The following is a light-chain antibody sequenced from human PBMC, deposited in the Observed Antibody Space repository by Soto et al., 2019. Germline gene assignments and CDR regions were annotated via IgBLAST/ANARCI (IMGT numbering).Light chain of an antibody. CDR3: AAWDDSLDGPV. J-gene: IGLJ3*02. V-gene: IGLV1-44*01. CDR1: SSNIGSKT. Sequence: QSVLTQPPSASGTPGQRVTISCSGSSSNIGSKTVNWYQQLPGTAPKLLIYSNYQRPSGVPDRFSGSKSGTSASLAISGLQSEDEADYYCAAWDDSLDGPVFGGGTKVTVL. CDR2: SNY.